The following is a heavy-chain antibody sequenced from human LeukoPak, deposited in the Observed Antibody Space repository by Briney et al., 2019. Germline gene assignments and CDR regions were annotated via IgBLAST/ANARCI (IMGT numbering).Heavy chain of an antibody. J-gene: IGHJ3*02. CDR3: ARDSGYGSSAFDI. V-gene: IGHV1-69*13. Sequence: SVKVSCKASGGTFSSFAISWVRQAPGQGREWMGGIIPIFGTANYAQKFQGRVTITADESTSTAYMELSSLRSVDTAVYYCARDSGYGSSAFDIWGQGTMVTVSS. CDR2: IIPIFGTA. CDR1: GGTFSSFA. D-gene: IGHD5-12*01.